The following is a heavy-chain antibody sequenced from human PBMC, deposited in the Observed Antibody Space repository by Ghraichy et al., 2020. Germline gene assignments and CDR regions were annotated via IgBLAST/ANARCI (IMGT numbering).Heavy chain of an antibody. CDR3: VTDYSRYQIWSTHYYGLDV. CDR2: IIPIFRTT. Sequence: SVKVSCKASGGTFSSYAVSWVRQAPGQGLEWMGEIIPIFRTTNYAQKFQGRVTITADESTSTVFMELTSLTSEDSAVYYCVTDYSRYQIWSTHYYGLDVWGQGTTVTVSS. V-gene: IGHV1-69*13. J-gene: IGHJ6*02. D-gene: IGHD1-26*01. CDR1: GGTFSSYA.